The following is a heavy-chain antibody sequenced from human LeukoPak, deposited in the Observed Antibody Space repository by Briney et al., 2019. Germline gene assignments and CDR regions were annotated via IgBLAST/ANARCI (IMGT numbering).Heavy chain of an antibody. CDR1: GYTFTSYG. CDR3: ARDSSGSYYTYYYYYMDV. CDR2: ISAYNGNT. V-gene: IGHV1-18*01. Sequence: ASVKVSCKASGYTFTSYGISWVRQAPGQGLEWMGWISAYNGNTNYAQKLQGRVTMTTDTSTSTAYMELRSLRSDDTAVYYCARDSSGSYYTYYYYYMDVWGKGTTVTVPS. J-gene: IGHJ6*03. D-gene: IGHD3-10*01.